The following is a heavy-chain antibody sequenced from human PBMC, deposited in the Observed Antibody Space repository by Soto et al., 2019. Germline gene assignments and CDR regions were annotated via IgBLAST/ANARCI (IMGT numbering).Heavy chain of an antibody. D-gene: IGHD6-13*01. V-gene: IGHV4-31*03. CDR2: IYYSGST. CDR1: GGSISSGGYY. J-gene: IGHJ3*02. CDR3: AREQQLVPYDAFDI. Sequence: QVQLQESGPGLVKPSQTLSLTCTVSGGSISSGGYYWSWIRQHPGKGLEWIGYIYYSGSTYYNPSLKSRVTISVDTSKNQFSLKLSSVTAADTAVYYCAREQQLVPYDAFDIWGQGTMVTVSS.